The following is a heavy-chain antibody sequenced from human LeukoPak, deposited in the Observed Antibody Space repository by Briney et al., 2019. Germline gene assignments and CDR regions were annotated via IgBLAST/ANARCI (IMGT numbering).Heavy chain of an antibody. D-gene: IGHD5-18*01. CDR1: GFTFSSYE. Sequence: GGSLRLSCAASGFTFSSYEMNWVRQAPGKGLEWVSYISSSSSTMYYADSAKGRFSISRDNAKNSLYLQINSLRAEDTAVYYCAKDPRDHSYGWSWRYFDYWGQGTLVTVSS. CDR3: AKDPRDHSYGWSWRYFDY. CDR2: ISSSSSTM. J-gene: IGHJ4*02. V-gene: IGHV3-48*01.